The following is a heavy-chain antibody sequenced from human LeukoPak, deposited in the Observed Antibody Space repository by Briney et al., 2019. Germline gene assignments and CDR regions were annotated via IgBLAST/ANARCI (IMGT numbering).Heavy chain of an antibody. CDR1: GFTFDDYA. V-gene: IGHV3-9*01. CDR2: ISWNSGSI. D-gene: IGHD4-23*01. CDR3: AKDTDYGGTDGMDV. Sequence: GRSLRLSCAASGFTFDDYAMHWGRQAPGKGLEWVSGISWNSGSIGYADSVKDRFTISRDNAKNSLYLQMNSLRAEDTALYYCAKDTDYGGTDGMDVWGQGTTVTVSS. J-gene: IGHJ6*02.